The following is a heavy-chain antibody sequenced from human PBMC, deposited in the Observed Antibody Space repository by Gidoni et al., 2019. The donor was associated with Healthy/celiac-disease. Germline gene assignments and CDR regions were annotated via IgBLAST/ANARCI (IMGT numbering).Heavy chain of an antibody. D-gene: IGHD3-3*01. CDR2: ISSSGGST. CDR3: AKDKSLNYDDAFDT. Sequence: EVQLLESGGGLVLPGGSLRLSFVASGFTFSSYAMSWVRQAPGKVLEWVSAISSSGGSTYYADSVKGRFTISRDKPKNTLYLQMNSLRAEDTAVYDCAKDKSLNYDDAFDTWGQGKMVTVSS. J-gene: IGHJ3*02. V-gene: IGHV3-23*01. CDR1: GFTFSSYA.